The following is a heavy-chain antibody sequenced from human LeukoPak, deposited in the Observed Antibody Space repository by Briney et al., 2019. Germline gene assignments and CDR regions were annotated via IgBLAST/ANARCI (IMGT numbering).Heavy chain of an antibody. CDR2: MNPNSGNT. D-gene: IGHD3-22*01. V-gene: IGHV1-8*01. CDR3: ARARIRGILGSSGPDSDY. Sequence: ASVKVSCKASGYTFTSYDINWVRQATGQGLEWMGWMNPNSGNTGYAQKFQGRVTMTRNTSISTAYMELSSLRSEDTAVYYCARARIRGILGSSGPDSDYWGQGTLVTVSS. CDR1: GYTFTSYD. J-gene: IGHJ4*02.